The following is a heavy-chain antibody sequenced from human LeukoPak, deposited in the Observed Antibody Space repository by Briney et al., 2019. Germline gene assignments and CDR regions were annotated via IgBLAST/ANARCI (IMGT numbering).Heavy chain of an antibody. CDR3: AKDIGGGLLEY. D-gene: IGHD2-15*01. J-gene: IGHJ4*02. Sequence: GGSLRLSCAASGFNFGRNSMHWARQVPGKGLEWLSLINGDGNTYYAAPVNGRFTVSRDNSKNSLYLQMSSLRPEDTALYYCAKDIGGGLLEYWGQGTLVTVSS. CDR2: INGDGNT. CDR1: GFNFGRNS. V-gene: IGHV3-43*02.